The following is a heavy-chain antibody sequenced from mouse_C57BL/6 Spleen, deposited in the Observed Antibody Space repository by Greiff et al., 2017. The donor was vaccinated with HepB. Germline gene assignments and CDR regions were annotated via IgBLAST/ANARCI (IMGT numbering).Heavy chain of an antibody. Sequence: EVQLVESGGGLVQPKGSLKLSCAASGFSFNTYAMNWVRQAPGKGLEWVARIRSKSNNYATYYADSVKDRFTISRDDSESMLYLQMNNLKTEDTAMYYCVRYYDYAYWYFDVWGTGTTVTVSS. CDR1: GFSFNTYA. D-gene: IGHD2-4*01. J-gene: IGHJ1*03. CDR3: VRYYDYAYWYFDV. V-gene: IGHV10-1*01. CDR2: IRSKSNNYAT.